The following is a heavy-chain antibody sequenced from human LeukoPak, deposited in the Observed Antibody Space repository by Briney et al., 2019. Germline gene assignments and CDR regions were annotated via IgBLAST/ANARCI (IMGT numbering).Heavy chain of an antibody. V-gene: IGHV3-23*01. CDR2: ISGSGGST. CDR3: AKDRPPLYGDYGYYYYYYMDV. CDR1: GFTFSSYA. J-gene: IGHJ6*03. Sequence: GGSLRLSCAASGFTFSSYAMSWVRQAPGKRLEWVSAISGSGGSTYYADSVKDRFTISRDNSKNTLYLQMNSLRAEDTAVYYCAKDRPPLYGDYGYYYYYYMDVWGKGTTVTVSS. D-gene: IGHD4-17*01.